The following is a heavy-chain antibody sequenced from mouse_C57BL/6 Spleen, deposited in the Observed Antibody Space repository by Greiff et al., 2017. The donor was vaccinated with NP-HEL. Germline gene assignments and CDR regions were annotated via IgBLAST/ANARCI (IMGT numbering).Heavy chain of an antibody. CDR1: GYTFTSYW. CDR2: IDPSDSYT. V-gene: IGHV1-69*01. J-gene: IGHJ2*01. Sequence: QVQLQQPGAELVMPGASVKLSCKASGYTFTSYWMHWVKQRPGQGLEWIGEIDPSDSYTNYNQKFKGKSILTVDKSSSTAYMQLSSLTSEDSAVYYCASSYGNSYFDYWGQGTTLTVSS. D-gene: IGHD2-10*02. CDR3: ASSYGNSYFDY.